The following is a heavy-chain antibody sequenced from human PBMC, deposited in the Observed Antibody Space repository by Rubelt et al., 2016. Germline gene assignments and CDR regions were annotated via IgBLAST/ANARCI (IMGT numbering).Heavy chain of an antibody. V-gene: IGHV4-39*07. CDR1: GGSMTSTRYY. J-gene: IGHJ5*01. Sequence: QLQLQESGPGLVKSSETLSLTCTVSGGSMTSTRYYWAWIRQPPGERLEWIGSIYYSGNTYYNPSLKSRLTISVDTSKSHFSLILSPVTAADTAVYYCARGGLWFDSWGQGTLVSVSS. CDR3: ARGGLWFDS. CDR2: IYYSGNT. D-gene: IGHD3/OR15-3a*01.